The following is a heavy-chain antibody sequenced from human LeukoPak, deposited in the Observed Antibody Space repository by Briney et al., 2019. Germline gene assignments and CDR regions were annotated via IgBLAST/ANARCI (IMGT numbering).Heavy chain of an antibody. CDR3: ARADGSGSYDY. V-gene: IGHV3-48*01. CDR1: GFTFSSYS. CDR2: ISSSSSTI. D-gene: IGHD3-10*01. J-gene: IGHJ4*02. Sequence: GGSLRLSCAASGFTFSSYSMNWVRQAPGKGLECVSYISSSSSTIYYADSVKGRFTISRDNAKNSLYLQMNSLRAEDTAVYYCARADGSGSYDYWGQGTLVAVSS.